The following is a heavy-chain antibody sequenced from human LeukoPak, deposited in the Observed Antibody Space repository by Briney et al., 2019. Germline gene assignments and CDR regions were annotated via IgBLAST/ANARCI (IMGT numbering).Heavy chain of an antibody. Sequence: SETLSLTCAVYGGSFSGYYWTWIRQPPGKGLEWIGEINHSGSTNYNPSLKSRVTISVDTSKNQFSLKLSSVTAADTAVYYCARESQYTSGWYTDRNWFDPWGQGTLVTVSS. D-gene: IGHD6-19*01. CDR1: GGSFSGYY. J-gene: IGHJ5*02. V-gene: IGHV4-34*01. CDR3: ARESQYTSGWYTDRNWFDP. CDR2: INHSGST.